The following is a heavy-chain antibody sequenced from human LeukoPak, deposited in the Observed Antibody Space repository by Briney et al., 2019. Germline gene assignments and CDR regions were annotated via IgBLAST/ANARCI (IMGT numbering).Heavy chain of an antibody. CDR3: ARHGNPMTYYYYGMDV. CDR2: IYPGDSGT. D-gene: IGHD4-23*01. J-gene: IGHJ6*02. V-gene: IGHV5-51*01. Sequence: GESLKISCKGSGYSFTSYWIGWVRQMPGKGLEWMGIIYPGDSGTRYSPSFQGQVTISADKSISTAYLQWSSLKASDTAMYYCARHGNPMTYYYYGMDVWGQGTTVTVSS. CDR1: GYSFTSYW.